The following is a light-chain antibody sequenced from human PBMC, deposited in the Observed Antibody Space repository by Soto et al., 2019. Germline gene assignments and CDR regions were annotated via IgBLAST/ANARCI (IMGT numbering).Light chain of an antibody. V-gene: IGLV2-14*03. J-gene: IGLJ2*01. CDR1: SSDVGGYNF. CDR2: DVT. Sequence: QSALTQPASVSGSPGQSITISCTGTSSDVGGYNFVSWYQQHPGKAPKLIIYDVTNRPSGVSNRFSGSKSGNTASLTISGLPAEDEADYYCSSYTSTFTRVFGGGTQLTVL. CDR3: SSYTSTFTRV.